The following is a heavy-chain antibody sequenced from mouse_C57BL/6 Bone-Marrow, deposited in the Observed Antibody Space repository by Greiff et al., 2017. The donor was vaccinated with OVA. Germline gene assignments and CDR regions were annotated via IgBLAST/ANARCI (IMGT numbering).Heavy chain of an antibody. D-gene: IGHD1-1*01. CDR1: GFNIKDDY. V-gene: IGHV14-4*01. Sequence: EVQLQQSGAELVRPGASVKLSCTASGFNIKDDYMHWVKQRPEQGLEWIGWIDPENGDTEYASKFQGKATITADTSSNTAYLQLSSLTSEDTAVYYCTPHYGSSCVDVWGRGTTVTVTS. CDR2: IDPENGDT. J-gene: IGHJ1*03. CDR3: TPHYGSSCVDV.